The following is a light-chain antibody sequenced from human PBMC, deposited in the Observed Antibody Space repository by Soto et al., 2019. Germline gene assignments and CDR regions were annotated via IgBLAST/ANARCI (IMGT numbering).Light chain of an antibody. J-gene: IGKJ1*01. V-gene: IGKV1-39*01. CDR2: DAS. Sequence: DIHLTQSPSSLSASVLDKVTITFRASQSIRSYLNWVQQKPGKAPKLLIYDASSLQTGVPSRLSGSGSGTDFSLTISSLQPEDFATYYCQQSYSTPPWTFGHGTKVDIK. CDR1: QSIRSY. CDR3: QQSYSTPPWT.